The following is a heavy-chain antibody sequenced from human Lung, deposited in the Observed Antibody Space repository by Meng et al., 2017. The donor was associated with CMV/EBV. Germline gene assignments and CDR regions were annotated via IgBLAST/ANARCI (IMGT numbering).Heavy chain of an antibody. V-gene: IGHV4-31*03. CDR1: GGSISSGGYY. CDR3: ARDRSHSYYYYGMDV. CDR2: IYYSGST. Sequence: LSCTVSGGSISSGGYYWSWIRQHPGKGLEWIGYIYYSGSTYYNPSLKSRVTISVDTSKNQFPLKLSSVTAADTAVYYCARDRSHSYYYYGMDVWGQGTXVTVSS. J-gene: IGHJ6*02.